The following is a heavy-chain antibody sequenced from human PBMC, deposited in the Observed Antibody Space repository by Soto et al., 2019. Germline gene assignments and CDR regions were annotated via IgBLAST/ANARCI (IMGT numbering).Heavy chain of an antibody. CDR1: GFTFSSYA. J-gene: IGHJ6*02. V-gene: IGHV3-30-3*01. D-gene: IGHD7-27*01. CDR3: ARLTRRDYYYGMDV. Sequence: QVQLVESGGGVVQPGRSLRLSCAASGFTFSSYAMHWVRQAPGKGLEWVAVISYDGSNKYYPDSVKGRFTISRDNSKITLYLQMNSLRAEDTAVYYCARLTRRDYYYGMDVWGQGTTVTVSS. CDR2: ISYDGSNK.